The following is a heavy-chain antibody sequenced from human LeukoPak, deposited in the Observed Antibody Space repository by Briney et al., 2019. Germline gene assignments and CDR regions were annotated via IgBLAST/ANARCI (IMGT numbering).Heavy chain of an antibody. Sequence: GGSLRLSCAASGFTFRSYEMNWVRQAPGKGLEWVSYISSSGSTIYYADSVKGRFTISRDNAKNSLFLQMNSLRADDTAVYYCARALGDCYFDYWGQGALVTVSS. J-gene: IGHJ4*02. CDR1: GFTFRSYE. V-gene: IGHV3-48*03. CDR2: ISSSGSTI. D-gene: IGHD2-21*02. CDR3: ARALGDCYFDY.